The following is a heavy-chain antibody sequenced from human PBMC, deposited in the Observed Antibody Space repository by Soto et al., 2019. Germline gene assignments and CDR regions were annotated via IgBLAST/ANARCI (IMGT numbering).Heavy chain of an antibody. D-gene: IGHD4-17*01. CDR1: GFTFSSYG. Sequence: AGGSLRLSCAASGFTFSSYGMHWVRQAPGKGLEWVAVIWYDGSNKYYADSVKGRFTISRDNSKNTLYLQMNSLRAEDTAVYYCARDHGYGDSFDYWGQGTLVTVSS. J-gene: IGHJ4*02. CDR3: ARDHGYGDSFDY. CDR2: IWYDGSNK. V-gene: IGHV3-33*01.